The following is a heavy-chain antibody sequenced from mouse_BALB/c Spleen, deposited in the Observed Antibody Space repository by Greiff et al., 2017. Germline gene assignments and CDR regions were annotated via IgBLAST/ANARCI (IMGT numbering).Heavy chain of an antibody. D-gene: IGHD1-1*01. V-gene: IGHV3-8*02. J-gene: IGHJ4*01. CDR1: GDSITSGY. CDR2: ISYSGST. CDR3: ARSRYYGSRGGAMDY. Sequence: EVQLVESGPSLVKPSQTLTLSCSASGDSITSGYWYWVRKFPGNKLEYMGYISYSGSTYYYPSLKSRISITRDTSKNQYYLQLNSVTTEDTATDYCARSRYYGSRGGAMDYWGQGTSVTVSA.